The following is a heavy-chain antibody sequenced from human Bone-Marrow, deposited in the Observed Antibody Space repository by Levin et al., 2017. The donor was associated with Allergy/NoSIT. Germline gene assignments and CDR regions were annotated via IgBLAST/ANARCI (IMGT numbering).Heavy chain of an antibody. CDR3: SKNPSSNSPIFDF. J-gene: IGHJ4*02. CDR1: GYTFTDYF. V-gene: IGHV1-2*06. Sequence: ASVKVSCKASGYTFTDYFMHWVRQAPGQGLEWMGRVNPNSGGTKYAQKFQGRVTMTRDTSISTGYMELNSLTSDDTAVYFCSKNPSSNSPIFDFWGQGTLVTVSS. D-gene: IGHD4-23*01. CDR2: VNPNSGGT.